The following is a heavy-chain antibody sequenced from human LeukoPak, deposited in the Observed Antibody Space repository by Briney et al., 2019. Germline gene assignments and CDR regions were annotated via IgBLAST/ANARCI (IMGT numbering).Heavy chain of an antibody. CDR3: ERHLDEYGSGSYEY. Sequence: SDTLSLICAVSGGSISSYYWSWIRQPPGKGLEWIAYISYSGSTNYNPSLKSRVSMSVDTSKNQFSLSLNSVTAADTAVYYCERHLDEYGSGSYEYWGQGTLVTVSS. CDR1: GGSISSYY. V-gene: IGHV4-59*08. D-gene: IGHD3-10*01. CDR2: ISYSGST. J-gene: IGHJ4*02.